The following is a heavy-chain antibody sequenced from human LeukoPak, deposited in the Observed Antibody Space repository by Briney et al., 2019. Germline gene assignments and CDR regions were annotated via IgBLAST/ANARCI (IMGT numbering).Heavy chain of an antibody. J-gene: IGHJ6*03. CDR1: GYTFTSYY. Sequence: ASVKVSCKASGYTFTSYYMHCVRQAPGQGLEWMGIINPSGGSTSYAQKFQGRVTMTRDMSTSTVYMELSSLRSEDTAVYYCARVDRIAAAGTNYYYYYMDVWGKGTTVTVSS. CDR3: ARVDRIAAAGTNYYYYYMDV. CDR2: INPSGGST. V-gene: IGHV1-46*01. D-gene: IGHD6-13*01.